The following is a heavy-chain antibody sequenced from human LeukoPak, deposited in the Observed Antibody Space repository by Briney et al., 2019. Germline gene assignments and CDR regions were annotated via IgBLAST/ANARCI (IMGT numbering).Heavy chain of an antibody. V-gene: IGHV4-59*01. D-gene: IGHD6-19*01. J-gene: IGHJ1*01. CDR2: IYYSGST. CDR1: GGSISSYY. CDR3: ASTVACTNRWQGYFQH. Sequence: PSETLSLTCTVSGGSISSYYLSWIRQPPGKGLEWIGYIYYSGSTNHNPSLKSRVTISVDTSKNQFSLKLTSVTAADTALYYCASTVACTNRWQGYFQHWGLGTLVTVSS.